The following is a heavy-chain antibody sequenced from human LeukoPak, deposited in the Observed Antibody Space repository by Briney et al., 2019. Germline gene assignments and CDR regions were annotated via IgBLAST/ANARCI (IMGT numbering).Heavy chain of an antibody. CDR2: IGPDGAFT. CDR3: ARESFDI. V-gene: IGHV3-64*01. J-gene: IGHJ3*02. Sequence: PGGSLRLSCAASGFNFGSHTVHWVRQAPGKGLEYVSGIGPDGAFTYYAKSVEGRFTISRDNSKNTLYLQMGSLRPEDMAVYHCARESFDIWGQGTVVTVSS. CDR1: GFNFGSHT.